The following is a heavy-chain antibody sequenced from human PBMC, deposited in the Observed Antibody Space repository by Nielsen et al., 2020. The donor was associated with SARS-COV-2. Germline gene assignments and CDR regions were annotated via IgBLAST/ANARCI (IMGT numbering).Heavy chain of an antibody. Sequence: SVQVSCKASGGTFSSYAISWVRQAPGQGLEWMGGIIPIFGTANYAQKFQGRVTITADESTSTAYMELSSLRSEDTAVYYCARDSGAAYDFWSGYYPRGYYYYGMDVWGQGTTVTVSS. CDR3: ARDSGAAYDFWSGYYPRGYYYYGMDV. V-gene: IGHV1-69*13. CDR2: IIPIFGTA. J-gene: IGHJ6*02. D-gene: IGHD3-3*01. CDR1: GGTFSSYA.